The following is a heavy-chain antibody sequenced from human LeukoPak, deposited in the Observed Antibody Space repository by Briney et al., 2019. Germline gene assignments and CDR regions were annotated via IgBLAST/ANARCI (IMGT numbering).Heavy chain of an antibody. CDR3: ARYSAAGRTYYFDY. CDR1: GYTLTRYG. J-gene: IGHJ4*02. V-gene: IGHV1-18*01. Sequence: VASVKVSCKASGYTLTRYGLTWVRQAPGQGLEWMGWISAYNGNTNYAQKLQDRVSMTTDSSTNTAYMELRSLRSDDTAVYYCARYSAAGRTYYFDYWGQGTLVTVSS. D-gene: IGHD6-13*01. CDR2: ISAYNGNT.